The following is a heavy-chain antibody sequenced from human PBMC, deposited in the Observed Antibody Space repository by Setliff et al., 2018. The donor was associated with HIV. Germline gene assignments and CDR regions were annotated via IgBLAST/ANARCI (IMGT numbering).Heavy chain of an antibody. J-gene: IGHJ3*01. V-gene: IGHV1-69*13. CDR2: IIPIFNIA. Sequence: ASVKVSCKASGGTFNTYAMNWVRQAPGQGLEWMGHIIPIFNIANYAQKFQDRITITADESASTAYMELSSLRSEDTAVYYCASPHGYCPDGSCSLVGAFDFWGQGTMVTVSS. CDR1: GGTFNTYA. CDR3: ASPHGYCPDGSCSLVGAFDF. D-gene: IGHD2-8*01.